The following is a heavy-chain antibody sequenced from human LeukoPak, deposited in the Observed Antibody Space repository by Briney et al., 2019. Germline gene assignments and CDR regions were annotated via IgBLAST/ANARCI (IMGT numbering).Heavy chain of an antibody. Sequence: GGPLRSSWEALGLSFSTPPLSWFGKLPGKGLEWVSAMNNGPGATFYRDSVRGRFTISRDDSKSTLYLQMNSLRAEDTGTYYCAKTHYDLLDVWGQGTTVTVSS. D-gene: IGHD5-12*01. CDR2: MNNGPGAT. CDR1: GLSFSTPP. J-gene: IGHJ6*02. V-gene: IGHV3-23*01. CDR3: AKTHYDLLDV.